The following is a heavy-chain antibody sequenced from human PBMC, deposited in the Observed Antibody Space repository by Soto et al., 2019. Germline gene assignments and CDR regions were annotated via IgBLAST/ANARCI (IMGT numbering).Heavy chain of an antibody. CDR2: IYTSGST. D-gene: IGHD1-26*01. CDR3: ARTVGAAYYFDF. J-gene: IGHJ4*02. V-gene: IGHV4-4*07. Sequence: QVQLQESGPELVKPSETLSLTCTVSGDSMTKYYWSWIRQPAGKGLEWIGRIYTSGSTNYNPSLKSRVTMSIDTSNNHFFLKLKSVTAADTAVYYCARTVGAAYYFDFWGQGALVTVSS. CDR1: GDSMTKYY.